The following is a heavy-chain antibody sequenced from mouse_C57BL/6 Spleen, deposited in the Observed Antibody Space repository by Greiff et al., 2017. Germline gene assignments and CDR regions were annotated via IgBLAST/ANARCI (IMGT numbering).Heavy chain of an antibody. CDR1: GYTFTSYW. J-gene: IGHJ4*01. V-gene: IGHV1-5*01. Sequence: EVKLQESGNVLARPGASVKMSCKTSGYTFTSYWMHWVKQRPGQGLEWIGAIYPGNSDTSYNQKFKGKAKLTAVTSASTAYMELSSLTNEDSAVYYCTRGDYSNPYYAMDYWGQGTSVTVSS. CDR3: TRGDYSNPYYAMDY. CDR2: IYPGNSDT. D-gene: IGHD2-5*01.